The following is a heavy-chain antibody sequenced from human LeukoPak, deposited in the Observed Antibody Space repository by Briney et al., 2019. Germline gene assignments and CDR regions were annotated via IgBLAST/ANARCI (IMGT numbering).Heavy chain of an antibody. CDR3: ATHHGNSAATFHPMGMDV. J-gene: IGHJ6*02. V-gene: IGHV3-64*01. D-gene: IGHD2-15*01. CDR2: ISSNGGST. CDR1: GFTFSIYA. Sequence: GGSLRLSCAATGFTFSIYAMHWVRQAPGKGLEYVSAISSNGGSTYYANSVKGRFTISRDNSKNTLYLQMNSLRAEDTAVYYCATHHGNSAATFHPMGMDVWGQGTTVTVSS.